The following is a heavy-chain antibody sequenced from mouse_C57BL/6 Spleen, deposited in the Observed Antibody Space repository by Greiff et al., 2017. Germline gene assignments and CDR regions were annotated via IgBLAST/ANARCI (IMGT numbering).Heavy chain of an antibody. V-gene: IGHV1-64*01. CDR3: ARDGYDGGPMDY. Sequence: QVQLQQPGAELVKPGASVKLSCKASGYTFTSYWMHWVKQRPGQGLEWIGMIHPNSGSTNYNEKFKSKATLTVDKSSSTAYMQLSSLTSEDSAVYDSARDGYDGGPMDYWGQGTSVTVSA. CDR1: GYTFTSYW. D-gene: IGHD2-2*01. CDR2: IHPNSGST. J-gene: IGHJ4*01.